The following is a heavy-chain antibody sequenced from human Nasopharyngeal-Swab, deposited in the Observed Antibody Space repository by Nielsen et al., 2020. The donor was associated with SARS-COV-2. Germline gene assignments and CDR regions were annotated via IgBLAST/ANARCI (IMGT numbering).Heavy chain of an antibody. V-gene: IGHV1-69*10. CDR3: AREGEYGAYDAPDY. Sequence: WVRQAPGQGLEWMGGIVPALGLPNYAQKLRGRVTISADRSTTTSYLELSSLRSEDTAIYYCAREGEYGAYDAPDYWGQGTLVTVSS. D-gene: IGHD5-12*01. CDR2: IVPALGLP. J-gene: IGHJ4*02.